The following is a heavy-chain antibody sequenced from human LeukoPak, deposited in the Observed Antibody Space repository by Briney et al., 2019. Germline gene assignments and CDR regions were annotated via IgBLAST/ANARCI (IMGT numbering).Heavy chain of an antibody. CDR1: GFTFSSYS. V-gene: IGHV3-21*04. Sequence: GGSLRLSCAASGFTFSSYSMNWVRQAPGKGLEWVSSISSSSSYIYYADSVKGRFTISRDNAKNSLYLQMNSLRAEDTAVYYCATDYHGSGKLMFDYWGQGTLVTVSS. CDR2: ISSSSSYI. D-gene: IGHD3-10*01. CDR3: ATDYHGSGKLMFDY. J-gene: IGHJ4*02.